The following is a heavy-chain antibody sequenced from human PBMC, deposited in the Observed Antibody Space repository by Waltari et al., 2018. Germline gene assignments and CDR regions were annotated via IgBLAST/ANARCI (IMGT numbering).Heavy chain of an antibody. V-gene: IGHV4-34*01. CDR1: GGSFSGYY. CDR3: ARGGAPILYWWFPFDP. J-gene: IGHJ5*02. CDR2: INHSGST. D-gene: IGHD2-8*02. Sequence: QVQLQQWGAGLLTPSETLSLTCAVYGGSFSGYYWSWIRQPPGKGLEWIGEINHSGSTNYNPSLKSRVTISVDTSKNQFSLKLSSVTAADTAVYYCARGGAPILYWWFPFDPWGQGTLVTVSS.